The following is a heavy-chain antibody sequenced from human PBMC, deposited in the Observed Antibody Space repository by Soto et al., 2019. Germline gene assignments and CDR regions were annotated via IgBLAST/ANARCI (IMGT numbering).Heavy chain of an antibody. CDR2: ISYEGSHT. D-gene: IGHD2-15*01. Sequence: QVQLVESGGGVVQPGRSLRLSCAASGFIFSSYGMHWVRQAPGKGLGWVAVISYEGSHTYYADSVKGRFTITRDNSKNTLYLQINSLRPEDTAVYFCAKEVRCGGGSCCWSEGFDYWGQGTLVTVSS. CDR3: AKEVRCGGGSCCWSEGFDY. V-gene: IGHV3-30*18. CDR1: GFIFSSYG. J-gene: IGHJ4*02.